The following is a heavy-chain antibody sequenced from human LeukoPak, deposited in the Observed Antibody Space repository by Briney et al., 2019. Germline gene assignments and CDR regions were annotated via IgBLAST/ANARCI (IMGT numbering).Heavy chain of an antibody. CDR2: ISYDGSNK. D-gene: IGHD3-22*01. J-gene: IGHJ6*02. CDR1: GFTFNRDW. Sequence: GGSLRLSCTASGFTFNRDWTAWVRQAPGKGLEWVAVISYDGSNKYYADSVKGRFTIPRDNSKNTLYLQMNSLRAEDTAVYYCARDQYYDSSGYTLRYYGMDVWGQGTTVTVSS. V-gene: IGHV3-30-3*01. CDR3: ARDQYYDSSGYTLRYYGMDV.